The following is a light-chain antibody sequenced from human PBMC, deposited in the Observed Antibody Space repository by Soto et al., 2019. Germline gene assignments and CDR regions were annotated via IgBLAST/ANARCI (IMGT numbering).Light chain of an antibody. CDR1: SSDVGGYNS. CDR3: SSYSTGGSYV. Sequence: QSVLTQPASVSGSPGQSIASSCTGTSSDVGGYNSASWYQQHPGKAPKLLIYDVSNRPPGVSNRFSGSKSGNTASLTISGLQAEDEADYYCSSYSTGGSYVFGTGTKVTVL. V-gene: IGLV2-14*03. J-gene: IGLJ1*01. CDR2: DVS.